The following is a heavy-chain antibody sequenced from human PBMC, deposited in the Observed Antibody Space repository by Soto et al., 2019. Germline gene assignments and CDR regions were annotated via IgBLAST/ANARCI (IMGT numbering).Heavy chain of an antibody. CDR2: IKQDGSEK. V-gene: IGHV3-7*05. J-gene: IGHJ4*02. D-gene: IGHD3-3*01. CDR3: ARARYDFWSGAFDY. Sequence: GGSLRLSCAASGFTFSSYWMSWVRQAPGKGLEWVANIKQDGSEKYYVDSVKGRFTISRDNAKNSLYLQMNSLRAEDTAVYYCARARYDFWSGAFDYWGQGTLVTVSS. CDR1: GFTFSSYW.